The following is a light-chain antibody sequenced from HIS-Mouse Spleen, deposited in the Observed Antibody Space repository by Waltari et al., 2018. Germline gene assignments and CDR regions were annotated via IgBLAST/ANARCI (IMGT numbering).Light chain of an antibody. J-gene: IGKJ4*01. V-gene: IGKV3-11*01. CDR2: DAS. CDR1: QSVSSY. CDR3: QQRSNWLT. Sequence: EIVLTQSPATLPSSPGERATLACRASQSVSSYLAWYQQKHGQAPRLLIYDASNRATGIPARFSGSGSGTDFTLTISSLEPEDFAVYYCQQRSNWLTFGGGTKVEIK.